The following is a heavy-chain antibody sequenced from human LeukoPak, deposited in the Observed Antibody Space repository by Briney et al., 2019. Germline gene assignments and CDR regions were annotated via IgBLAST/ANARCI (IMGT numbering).Heavy chain of an antibody. CDR2: IRYDGSNK. CDR1: GFTFSSYG. D-gene: IGHD6-19*01. Sequence: PGGSLRLSCAAFGFTFSSYGMHWVRQAPGKGLEWVAFIRYDGSNKYYADSVKGRFTISRDNSKNTLYLQMNSLRAEDTAVYYCARGVRIAVAGYIDYWGQGTLVTVSS. V-gene: IGHV3-30*02. CDR3: ARGVRIAVAGYIDY. J-gene: IGHJ4*02.